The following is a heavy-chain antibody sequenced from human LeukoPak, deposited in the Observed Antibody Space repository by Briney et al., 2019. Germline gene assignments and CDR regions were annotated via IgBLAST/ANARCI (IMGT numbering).Heavy chain of an antibody. D-gene: IGHD6-19*01. CDR1: GGSINIGGFY. CDR2: VSFSGNT. J-gene: IGHJ4*02. Sequence: PSETLSLTCSVSGGSINIGGFYWSWIRQLPGTDLEWIGYVSFSGNTYYSPSLKSRVTIALDSSKNQFSLKLSSVTAADTAVYYCARAVSDIVATMPYTGYSSGWCDYWGQGTLVTVSS. CDR3: ARAVSDIVATMPYTGYSSGWCDY. V-gene: IGHV4-31*03.